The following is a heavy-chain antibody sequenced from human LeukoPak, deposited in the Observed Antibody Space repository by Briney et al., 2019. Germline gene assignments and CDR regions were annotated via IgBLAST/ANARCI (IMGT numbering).Heavy chain of an antibody. V-gene: IGHV1-18*01. CDR2: ISAYNGNT. CDR3: ARVPRITMVRGVIITSSFDY. J-gene: IGHJ4*02. Sequence: ASVKVSCKASGHTFTSYGISWVRQAPGQGLEWMGWISAYNGNTNYAQKLQGRVTMTTDTSTSTAYMELRSLRSDDTAVYYCARVPRITMVRGVIITSSFDYWGQGTLVTVSS. CDR1: GHTFTSYG. D-gene: IGHD3-10*01.